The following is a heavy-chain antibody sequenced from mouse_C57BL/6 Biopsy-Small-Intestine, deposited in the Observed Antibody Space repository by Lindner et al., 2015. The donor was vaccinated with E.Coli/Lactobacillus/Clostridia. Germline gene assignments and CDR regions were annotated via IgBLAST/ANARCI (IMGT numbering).Heavy chain of an antibody. CDR1: GYSFTDYN. CDR2: INPNYGTT. CDR3: AREWIYDGYLAY. D-gene: IGHD2-3*01. V-gene: IGHV1-39*01. Sequence: VQLQESGPELVKPGASVKISCKASGYSFTDYNMNWVKQRNGKSLEWIGIINPNYGTTSYNQKFKGKATLTVDQSSSTAYMQLNSLTSEDSAVYYCAREWIYDGYLAYWGQGTLVTVSA. J-gene: IGHJ3*01.